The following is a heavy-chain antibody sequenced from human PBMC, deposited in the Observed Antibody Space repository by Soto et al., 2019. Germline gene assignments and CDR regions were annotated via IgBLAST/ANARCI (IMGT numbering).Heavy chain of an antibody. CDR1: GGSISSYY. CDR2: IYYSGST. V-gene: IGHV4-59*01. D-gene: IGHD4-4*01. Sequence: SETLSLTCTVSGGSISSYYWSWIRQPPGKGLEWIGYIYYSGSTNYNPSLKSRVTISVDTSKNQFSLKLSSVTAADTAVYYCARDHSNYGENGMDVWGQGTTVTVSS. CDR3: ARDHSNYGENGMDV. J-gene: IGHJ6*02.